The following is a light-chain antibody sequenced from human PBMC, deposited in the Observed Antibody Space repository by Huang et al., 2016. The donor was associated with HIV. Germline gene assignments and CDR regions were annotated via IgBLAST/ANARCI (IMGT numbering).Light chain of an antibody. CDR1: QYINNF. CDR2: AAS. V-gene: IGKV1-8*01. CDR3: QQYYSYRT. J-gene: IGKJ1*01. Sequence: AIRMTQSPSSLSASTGDRVNITCRDSQYINNFLAWYQQKPGKAPNLLIYAASILETGVQSRFSGSGSGTEFNLSISCLQSEDFATYYCQQYYSYRTFGQGTQVEIK.